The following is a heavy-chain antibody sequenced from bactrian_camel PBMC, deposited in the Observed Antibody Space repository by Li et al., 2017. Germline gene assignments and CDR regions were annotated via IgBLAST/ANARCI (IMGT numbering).Heavy chain of an antibody. Sequence: VQLVESGEGSVETGGSLRLSCAASGITYCMAWFRQSPGTAREGVAMINTQLHTTYYADSVKGRFTISEHDNSRTVYFQMNSLKPEDTAVYYCAAAGTLLWRAALLREGDYNYWGQGTQVTVS. CDR2: INTQLHTT. CDR1: GITYC. CDR3: AAAGTLLWRAALLREGDYNY. J-gene: IGHJ4*01. D-gene: IGHD3*01. V-gene: IGHV3S40*01.